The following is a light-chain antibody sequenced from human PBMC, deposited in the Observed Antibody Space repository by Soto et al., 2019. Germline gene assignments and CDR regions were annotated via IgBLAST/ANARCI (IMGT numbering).Light chain of an antibody. CDR1: SFNIGNNA. Sequence: QSVLTQPPSVSDAPSQRVTISCSGSSFNIGNNAVNWYQQVPGKTPKLLIYYDNLLPSGVSDRFSGSKSGTSASLAISGLQSEDEADYYCAAWDDSLNGQVFGGGTKVTVL. CDR3: AAWDDSLNGQV. CDR2: YDN. J-gene: IGLJ3*02. V-gene: IGLV1-36*01.